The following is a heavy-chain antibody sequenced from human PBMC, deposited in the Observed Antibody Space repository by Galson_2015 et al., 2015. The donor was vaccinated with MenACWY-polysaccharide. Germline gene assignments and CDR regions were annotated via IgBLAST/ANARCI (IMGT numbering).Heavy chain of an antibody. CDR1: GFTFSSYA. J-gene: IGHJ3*02. V-gene: IGHV3-23*01. CDR3: AKDTGPGEFAYSWGTFYI. Sequence: SLRLSCAASGFTFSSYAMSWVRQAPGKGLEWVSGVSASGGSTVYTDSAKGRFTMSRDNSKRSLYLQMNSLRAEDTAVYYCAKDTGPGEFAYSWGTFYIWVRGTMVTVSS. D-gene: IGHD3-10*01. CDR2: VSASGGST.